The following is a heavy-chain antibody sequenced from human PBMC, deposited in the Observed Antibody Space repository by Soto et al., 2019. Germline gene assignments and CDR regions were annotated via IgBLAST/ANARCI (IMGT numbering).Heavy chain of an antibody. D-gene: IGHD1-1*01. CDR1: GFTLSSYG. J-gene: IGHJ4*02. CDR3: AKGTEEVKTTIGRGLDY. CDR2: ISYDGDNK. Sequence: QVQLVESGGGVVQPGRSLRLSCAASGFTLSSYGMHWVRQAPGKGLEWVSIISYDGDNKYYGDSVKGRFTISRDDSKNTLYLPMNSLRAEDTAVYYCAKGTEEVKTTIGRGLDYWGQGTLVTVSS. V-gene: IGHV3-30*18.